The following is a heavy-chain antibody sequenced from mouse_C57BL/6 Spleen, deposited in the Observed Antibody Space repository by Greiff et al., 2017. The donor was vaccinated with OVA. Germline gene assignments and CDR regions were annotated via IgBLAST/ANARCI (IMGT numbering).Heavy chain of an antibody. Sequence: VHVKQSGPELVKPGASVKIPCKASGYTFTDYNMDWVKQSHGKSLEWIGDINPNNGGTIYNQKFKGKATLTVDKSSSTAYMELRSLTSEDTAVYYCARSGYGNYVAYWGQGTLVTVSA. CDR1: GYTFTDYN. CDR3: ARSGYGNYVAY. J-gene: IGHJ3*01. CDR2: INPNNGGT. V-gene: IGHV1-18*01. D-gene: IGHD2-10*02.